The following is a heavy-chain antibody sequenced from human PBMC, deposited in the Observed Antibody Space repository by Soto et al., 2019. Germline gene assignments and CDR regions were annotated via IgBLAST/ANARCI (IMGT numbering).Heavy chain of an antibody. CDR2: INHSGST. D-gene: IGHD5-12*01. J-gene: IGHJ6*02. V-gene: IGHV4-34*01. CDR3: ARVGSKKRGYSGYGRGMDV. Sequence: SETLSLTCAVYGVSFSGYYWSWIRHPPGKGLEWIGEINHSGSTNYNPSLKSRVTISVDTSKNQFSLKLSSVTAADTAVYYCARVGSKKRGYSGYGRGMDVWGQGTTVTVSS. CDR1: GVSFSGYY.